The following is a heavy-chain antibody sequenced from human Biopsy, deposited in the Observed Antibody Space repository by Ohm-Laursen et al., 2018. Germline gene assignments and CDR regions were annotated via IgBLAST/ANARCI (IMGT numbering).Heavy chain of an antibody. Sequence: GASDTALCPASGHSFSTYDVNCARQARGQGLEWLGWMMPSGGNTVYAQWFQGRVTLTMNTSISTAYMELSGLRSEDPAVYFWARGDSRRVSIFEASIYWFDTWGQGTLVTVSS. V-gene: IGHV1-8*01. J-gene: IGHJ5*02. D-gene: IGHD6-6*01. CDR1: GHSFSTYD. CDR3: ARGDSRRVSIFEASIYWFDT. CDR2: MMPSGGNT.